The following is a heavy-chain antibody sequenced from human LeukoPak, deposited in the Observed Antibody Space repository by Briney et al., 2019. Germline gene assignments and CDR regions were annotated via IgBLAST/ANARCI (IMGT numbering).Heavy chain of an antibody. Sequence: SETLSLTCTVSGGSISSYYWSWIRQPPGKGLEWIGFIYYSGSANYNPSLRSRVTISVDTSKNQFSLKLTSVTAADTAAYYCARTGVVATSYFFDYWGHGTLVTVSS. V-gene: IGHV4-59*01. CDR2: IYYSGSA. J-gene: IGHJ4*01. D-gene: IGHD5-12*01. CDR1: GGSISSYY. CDR3: ARTGVVATSYFFDY.